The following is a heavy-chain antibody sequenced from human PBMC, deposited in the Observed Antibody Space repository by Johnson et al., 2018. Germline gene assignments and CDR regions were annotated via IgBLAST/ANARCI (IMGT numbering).Heavy chain of an antibody. Sequence: QVQLVQSGAEVKKPGSSVKVSCKASGGTFSSYAISWVRQAPGQGLEWMGGIIPIFGTATYAQKFQGRVTITADESTRTAYMELRSLRSEDTGVYYCARNRVVVMVSDAFDIWGQGTVVTVSS. V-gene: IGHV1-69*01. CDR3: ARNRVVVMVSDAFDI. CDR1: GGTFSSYA. D-gene: IGHD2-15*01. J-gene: IGHJ3*02. CDR2: IIPIFGTA.